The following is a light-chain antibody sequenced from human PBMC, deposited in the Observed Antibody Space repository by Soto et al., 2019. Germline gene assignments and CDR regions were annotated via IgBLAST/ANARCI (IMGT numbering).Light chain of an antibody. J-gene: IGKJ1*01. Sequence: EIVLTQSPATLSLSPGERATLSCRASQSLNIYLAWYQQKPGQAPRLLIYDASNRATGIPARFSGSGSGTDFTLTISSLEPEDFAVYYCQQRSNWPWTFGQGTKVDIK. V-gene: IGKV3-11*01. CDR3: QQRSNWPWT. CDR2: DAS. CDR1: QSLNIY.